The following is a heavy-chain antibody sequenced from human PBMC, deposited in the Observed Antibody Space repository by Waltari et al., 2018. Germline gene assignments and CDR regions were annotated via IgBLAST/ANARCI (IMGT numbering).Heavy chain of an antibody. V-gene: IGHV4-61*02. CDR2: IYTSGST. CDR3: ASQEQWLSTVDY. J-gene: IGHJ4*02. Sequence: QVQLQESGPGLVKPSQTLSLTCTVSGGSISSGSYYWSWIRQPAGKGLEWIGRIYTSGSTNYNPSLKSRVTISVDTSKNQFSLKLSSVTAADTAVYYCASQEQWLSTVDYWGQGTLVTVSS. D-gene: IGHD6-19*01. CDR1: GGSISSGSYY.